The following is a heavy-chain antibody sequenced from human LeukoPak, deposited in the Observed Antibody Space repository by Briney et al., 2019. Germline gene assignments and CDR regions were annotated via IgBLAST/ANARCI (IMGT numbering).Heavy chain of an antibody. Sequence: PSETLSLTCTVSGASVSSASYWTWIRQPPGKGVEWIAHIYNGVNTNYNPSLKSRVTISVDTSKNQFSLRLNSVTAADTAVYYCARSRAFNSGAFDPWGQGTLVTVSS. CDR1: GASVSSASY. D-gene: IGHD1-26*01. J-gene: IGHJ5*02. V-gene: IGHV4-61*01. CDR2: IYNGVNT. CDR3: ARSRAFNSGAFDP.